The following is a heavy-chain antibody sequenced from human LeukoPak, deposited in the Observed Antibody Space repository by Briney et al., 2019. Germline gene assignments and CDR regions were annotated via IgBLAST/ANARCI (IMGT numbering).Heavy chain of an antibody. CDR3: AKSRSGSANWALQIFDN. D-gene: IGHD1-1*01. Sequence: GGSLRLSCAASGFTFSSYSMNWVRQAPGKGLEWVSSISSSSSYIYYADSVKGRFTISRDNAKNSLYLQMNSLRAEDTAVYFCAKSRSGSANWALQIFDNWGQGTLVTVSS. J-gene: IGHJ4*02. CDR2: ISSSSSYI. CDR1: GFTFSSYS. V-gene: IGHV3-21*03.